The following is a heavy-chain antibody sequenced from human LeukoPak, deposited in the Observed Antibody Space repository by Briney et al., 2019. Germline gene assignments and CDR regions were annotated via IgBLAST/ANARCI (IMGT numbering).Heavy chain of an antibody. D-gene: IGHD3-22*01. CDR3: GSRGPNSGSPGAGNFNL. V-gene: IGHV4-59*08. J-gene: IGHJ2*01. CDR1: GGSISSSY. Sequence: SETLSLTCTVSGGSISSSYWSWIRQPPGKRLQWVGYIHHSGESNYNPSLQSRVTISVDTSKNQFSLKLRSVTAADTAIYYCGSRGPNSGSPGAGNFNLWAEAPWSPSPQ. CDR2: IHHSGES.